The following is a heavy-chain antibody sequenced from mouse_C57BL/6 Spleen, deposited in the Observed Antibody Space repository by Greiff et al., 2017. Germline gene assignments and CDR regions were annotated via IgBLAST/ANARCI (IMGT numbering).Heavy chain of an antibody. CDR3: TIVYVGCPY. V-gene: IGHV1-69*01. CDR1: GYTFTSYW. J-gene: IGHJ2*01. D-gene: IGHD2-3*01. CDR2: IDPSDSYT. Sequence: VQLQQPGAELVMPGASVKLSCKASGYTFTSYWMHWVKQRPGQGLEWIGEIDPSDSYTNYNQKFKGKSTLTVDKSSSTAYMQLSSLTSEDSAVYYCTIVYVGCPYWGQGTTLTVSS.